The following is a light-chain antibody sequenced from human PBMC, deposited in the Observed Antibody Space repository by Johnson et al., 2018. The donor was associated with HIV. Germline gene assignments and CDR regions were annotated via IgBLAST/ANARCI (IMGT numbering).Light chain of an antibody. CDR2: DNN. V-gene: IGLV1-51*01. Sequence: QSVLTQPPSVSAAPGQKVTIPCSGSSSNIGNNYASWYQQVPGTAPKLLIYDNNKRPSGIPDRFSGSKSGTSATLGITGLPTGDEADYYCGTWDSSLSAYVFGTGTKVTVL. J-gene: IGLJ1*01. CDR1: SSNIGNNY. CDR3: GTWDSSLSAYV.